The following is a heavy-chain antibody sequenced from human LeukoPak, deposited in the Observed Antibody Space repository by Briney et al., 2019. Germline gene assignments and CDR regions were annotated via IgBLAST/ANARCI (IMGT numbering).Heavy chain of an antibody. CDR2: ISGGSGST. D-gene: IGHD3-3*01. CDR1: GVTFYDYA. J-gene: IGHJ5*02. V-gene: IGHV3-43*02. Sequence: GGPLRLSCAPSGVTFYDYAMHWLRPAPGKGVEGVCHISGGSGSTYYADSVKGRFTIYRDNSKNSLYLQMNSLRTEDTALYYCAKDMLRFGEVRPPGAFDPWGQGTLVTVSS. CDR3: AKDMLRFGEVRPPGAFDP.